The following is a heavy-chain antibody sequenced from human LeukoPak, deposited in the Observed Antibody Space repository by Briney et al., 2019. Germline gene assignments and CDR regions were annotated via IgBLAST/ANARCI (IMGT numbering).Heavy chain of an antibody. Sequence: SETLSLTCTVSGGSISSGGYYWSWIRQHPGKGLEWIGYIYYSGSTYYNPSLKSRVTISVDTSKNQFSLKLSSVTAADTAVYYCARPGIAVAGEFFDYWGQGTLVTVSS. V-gene: IGHV4-31*03. CDR1: GGSISSGGYY. CDR2: IYYSGST. D-gene: IGHD6-19*01. CDR3: ARPGIAVAGEFFDY. J-gene: IGHJ4*02.